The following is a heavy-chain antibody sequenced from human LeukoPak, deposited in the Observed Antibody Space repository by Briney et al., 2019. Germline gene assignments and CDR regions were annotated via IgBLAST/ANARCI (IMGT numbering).Heavy chain of an antibody. CDR3: ARAFHGGNYFDH. CDR1: GFTFSSYE. D-gene: IGHD4-23*01. V-gene: IGHV3-48*03. CDR2: ISSSGSTI. J-gene: IGHJ4*02. Sequence: PGGSLRLSCAASGFTFSSYEMNWVRQAPGKGLEWVSYISSSGSTIYYADSVKGRFTISRDNAKNSLYLQMNSLRAEDTAVYYCARAFHGGNYFDHWGQGTLVTVSS.